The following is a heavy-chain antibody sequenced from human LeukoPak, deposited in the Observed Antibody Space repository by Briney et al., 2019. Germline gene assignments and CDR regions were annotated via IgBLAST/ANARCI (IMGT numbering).Heavy chain of an antibody. J-gene: IGHJ4*02. D-gene: IGHD4-23*01. CDR1: GFTFSNAW. CDR3: TTAPVVTAGFDY. V-gene: IGHV3-15*01. Sequence: GGSLRLSCAASGFTFSNAWMSWVRQAPGKGLEWVGRIKSKTDGGTTDYAAPVKGRFTISRDDSKNTLYLQMNSLKTEDTAVYYCTTAPVVTAGFDYWGQGTLVTVSS. CDR2: IKSKTDGGTT.